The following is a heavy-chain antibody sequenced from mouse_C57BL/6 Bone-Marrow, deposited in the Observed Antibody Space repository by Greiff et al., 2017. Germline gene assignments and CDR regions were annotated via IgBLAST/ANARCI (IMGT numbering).Heavy chain of an antibody. J-gene: IGHJ1*03. CDR2: ISDGGSYT. CDR1: GFTFSSYA. V-gene: IGHV5-4*01. CDR3: ARALISGYFDV. Sequence: EVHLVESGGGLVKPGGSLKLSCAASGFTFSSYAMSWVRQTPEKRLEWVATISDGGSYTYYPDNVKGRFTISRDNAKNNLYLQMSHLKSEDTSMYYCARALISGYFDVWGTGTTVTVSS.